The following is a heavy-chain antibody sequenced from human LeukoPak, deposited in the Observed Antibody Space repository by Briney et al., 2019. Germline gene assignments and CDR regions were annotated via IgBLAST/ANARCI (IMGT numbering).Heavy chain of an antibody. D-gene: IGHD3-22*01. CDR2: ISGSGGST. V-gene: IGHV3-23*01. CDR3: ARVVIEYFQH. J-gene: IGHJ1*01. CDR1: GFTFSSYA. Sequence: GGSLRLSCAASGFTFSSYAMSWVRQAPGKGLEWVSAISGSGGSTYYADSVKGRFTISRDNSKSTLYLQMNSLRAEDTAVYYCARVVIEYFQHWGQGTLVTVSS.